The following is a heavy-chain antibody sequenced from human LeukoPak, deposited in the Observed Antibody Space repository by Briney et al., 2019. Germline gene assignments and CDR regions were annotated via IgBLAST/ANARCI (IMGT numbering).Heavy chain of an antibody. Sequence: GGYLRLSCAVSGFTFSSYSMNWVRQAPGKGLEWVSSISSSSSYIYYADSVKGRFTISRDNAKNSLYLQMNSLRAEDTAVYYCARLEGGYSYGLSWFDPRGQGTLVTVSS. J-gene: IGHJ5*02. V-gene: IGHV3-21*01. CDR2: ISSSSSYI. CDR3: ARLEGGYSYGLSWFDP. CDR1: GFTFSSYS. D-gene: IGHD5-18*01.